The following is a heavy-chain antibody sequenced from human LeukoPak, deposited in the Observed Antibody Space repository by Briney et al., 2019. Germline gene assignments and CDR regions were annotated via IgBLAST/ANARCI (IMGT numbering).Heavy chain of an antibody. D-gene: IGHD2-2*03. CDR1: GFTFTTYG. V-gene: IGHV3-23*01. J-gene: IGHJ4*02. Sequence: PGGSLRLSCSASGFTFTTYGMNWVRLAPGKGLEWVSGIGGSGTRTYYADSVKGRFTISRDNSKNTLYLQMNSLRDEDTAVYYCAKDSHWILFDDWGQGTLVTVSS. CDR2: IGGSGTRT. CDR3: AKDSHWILFDD.